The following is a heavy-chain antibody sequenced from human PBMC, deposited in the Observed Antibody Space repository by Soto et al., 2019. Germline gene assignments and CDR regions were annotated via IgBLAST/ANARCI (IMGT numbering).Heavy chain of an antibody. Sequence: GASVKVSCKASGGTFSSYAISWVRQAPGQGLEWMGGIIPIFGTANYAQKFQGRVTISVDTSKNQFSLKLSSATAADTAVYYCAATSYDILTGPALAFDIWGQGTMVTVSS. CDR3: AATSYDILTGPALAFDI. J-gene: IGHJ3*02. D-gene: IGHD3-9*01. CDR1: GGTFSSYA. CDR2: IIPIFGTA. V-gene: IGHV1-69*06.